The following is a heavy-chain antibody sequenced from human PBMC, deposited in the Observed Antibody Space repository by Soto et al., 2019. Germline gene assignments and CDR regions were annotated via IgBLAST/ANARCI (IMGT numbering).Heavy chain of an antibody. D-gene: IGHD6-25*01. CDR3: GRGGSSASINY. Sequence: GGSLRLSCAASGFTFTNYWMHWVRQAPGKGLVSVSRINSDGSSTTYADSVKGRFTISRDIAKNTLYLQMNSLRGEDTAVYYCGRGGSSASINYWGQGTLVTVSS. V-gene: IGHV3-74*01. CDR2: INSDGSST. CDR1: GFTFTNYW. J-gene: IGHJ4*02.